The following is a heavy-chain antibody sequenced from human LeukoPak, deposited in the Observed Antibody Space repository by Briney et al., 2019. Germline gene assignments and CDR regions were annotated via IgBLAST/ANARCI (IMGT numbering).Heavy chain of an antibody. J-gene: IGHJ4*02. CDR3: ARDPSTRDRDY. V-gene: IGHV1-18*01. CDR2: ISAYNGNT. CDR1: GYTFTSYG. Sequence: ASVKVSCKASGYTFTSYGISWVRQAPGQGLEWMGWISAYNGNTNYAQKLQGRVTMTTDTSTSTAHMELRSPRSDDTAVYYCARDPSTRDRDYWGQGTLVTVSS. D-gene: IGHD1-1*01.